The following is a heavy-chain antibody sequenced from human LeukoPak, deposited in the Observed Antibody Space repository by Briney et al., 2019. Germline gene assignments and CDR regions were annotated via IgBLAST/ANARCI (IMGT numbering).Heavy chain of an antibody. CDR1: RFPFDDYG. Sequence: GGSLSLSCAASRFPFDDYGMSGVRQAPGKGLEWGSVINCDGGSTCYADSVKGRFTISRDNAKNSLYLQMNSLRAEDTALYYCARDKIPYDYVWGSYRYWGQGTLVTVSS. CDR3: ARDKIPYDYVWGSYRY. D-gene: IGHD3-16*02. CDR2: INCDGGST. J-gene: IGHJ4*02. V-gene: IGHV3-20*04.